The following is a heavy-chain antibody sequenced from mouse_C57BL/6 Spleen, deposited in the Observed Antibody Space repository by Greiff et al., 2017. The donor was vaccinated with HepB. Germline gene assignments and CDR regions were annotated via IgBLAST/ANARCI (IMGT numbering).Heavy chain of an antibody. D-gene: IGHD4-1*01. Sequence: VQLQQSGAELVRPGTSVKLSCKASGYTFTSYWMHWVKQRPGQGLEWIGVIDPSDSYTNYNQKFKGKATLTVDTSSSTAYMQLSSLTSEDSAVYYCARFAGTRYYFDYWGQGTTLTVSS. J-gene: IGHJ2*01. V-gene: IGHV1-59*01. CDR2: IDPSDSYT. CDR3: ARFAGTRYYFDY. CDR1: GYTFTSYW.